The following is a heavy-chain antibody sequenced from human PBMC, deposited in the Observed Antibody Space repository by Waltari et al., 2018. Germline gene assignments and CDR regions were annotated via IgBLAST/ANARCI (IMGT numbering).Heavy chain of an antibody. D-gene: IGHD1-26*01. CDR2: IYYRGSGST. CDR1: GGSISSYY. V-gene: IGHV4-59*01. CDR3: ARGMSGSYHTPFQH. Sequence: QVQLQESGPGLVQPSETLSLTCTVPGGSISSYYWSWIRQSPGKGLEWIGYIYYRGSGSTSYNPSLTSRVTLSVDTAKNQVSLKLTSVTAADTAIYYCARGMSGSYHTPFQHWGQGTLVTVSS. J-gene: IGHJ1*01.